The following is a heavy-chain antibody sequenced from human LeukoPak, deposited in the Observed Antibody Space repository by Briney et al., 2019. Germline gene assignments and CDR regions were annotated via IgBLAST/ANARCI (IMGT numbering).Heavy chain of an antibody. CDR1: GGSFSGYY. D-gene: IGHD4-17*01. Sequence: ASETLSLTCAVYGGSFSGYYWSWIRQPPGKGLEWIGEINHSGSTNYNPSLKSRVTISVDTSKNQFSLKLSSVTAADTAVYYCASTPPTVRMFDYWGQGTLVTVSS. J-gene: IGHJ4*02. CDR3: ASTPPTVRMFDY. V-gene: IGHV4-34*01. CDR2: INHSGST.